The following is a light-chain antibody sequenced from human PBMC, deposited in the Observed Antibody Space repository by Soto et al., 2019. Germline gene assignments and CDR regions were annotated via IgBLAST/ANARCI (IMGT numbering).Light chain of an antibody. CDR1: QSVSSSY. CDR3: QQYGSSPLT. V-gene: IGKV3-20*01. Sequence: EIVLTQSPGTLSLSPGERATLSCRASQSVSSSYLAWYQQKPGQAPRLLIYGASSRATGIPDRFSGSGSGTDFTLTNSRLEPEDFAVYYCQQYGSSPLTFGQGTEVEIK. J-gene: IGKJ1*01. CDR2: GAS.